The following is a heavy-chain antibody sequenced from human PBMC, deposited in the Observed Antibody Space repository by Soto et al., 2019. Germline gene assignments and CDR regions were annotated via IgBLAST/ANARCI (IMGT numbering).Heavy chain of an antibody. J-gene: IGHJ5*02. CDR2: IYYSGST. V-gene: IGHV4-59*01. D-gene: IGHD1-26*01. Sequence: PSEPLSLTCTVSGGSISSYYWSWIRQPPGKGLEWIGYIYYSGSTNYNPSLKSRVTISVDTSKNQFSLKLSSVTAADTAVYYCARASGSYYQNWFDPWGQGTLVTVSS. CDR3: ARASGSYYQNWFDP. CDR1: GGSISSYY.